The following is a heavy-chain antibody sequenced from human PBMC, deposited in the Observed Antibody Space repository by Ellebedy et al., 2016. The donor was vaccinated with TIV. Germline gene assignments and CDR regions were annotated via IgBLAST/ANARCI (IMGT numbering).Heavy chain of an antibody. CDR2: IIAIFGTA. J-gene: IGHJ3*02. D-gene: IGHD2-15*01. CDR3: ARNSDIIVVPSAYASSYDI. Sequence: ASVKVSCKASGVTFSSYGISWVRQAPGQGLEWMGGIIAIFGTANYAQELQGRVTITADKSTSTAYMELSSLRSEDTAVYFCARNSDIIVVPSAYASSYDIWGQGTMVSVAS. V-gene: IGHV1-69*06. CDR1: GVTFSSYG.